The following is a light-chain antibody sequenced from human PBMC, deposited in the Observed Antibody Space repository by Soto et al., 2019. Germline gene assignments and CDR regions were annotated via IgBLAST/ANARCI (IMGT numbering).Light chain of an antibody. J-gene: IGKJ1*01. CDR3: QHYNDWPPTWT. Sequence: EIVMTQSPATLPVSPGERATLSCRASQSVSSKLAWYQQKPGQAPRVLIYGASTRATGIPARFSGSGSGTEFTLTISSLQSEDFAVYHCQHYNDWPPTWTFGQGTRVEIK. CDR2: GAS. V-gene: IGKV3-15*01. CDR1: QSVSSK.